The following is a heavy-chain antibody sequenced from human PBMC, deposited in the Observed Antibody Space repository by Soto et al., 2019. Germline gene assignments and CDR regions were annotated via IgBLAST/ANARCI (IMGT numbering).Heavy chain of an antibody. CDR1: GGSISRGDYY. D-gene: IGHD5-12*01. CDR2: IYYSGST. CDR3: ARVQGDGYKVFDY. J-gene: IGHJ4*02. Sequence: SETLSLTCTVSGGSISRGDYYWSWIRQHPGKGLEWIGYIYYSGSTYFNPSLKSRVIISVDTSKNQFSLKLSSVTAADTAVYYCARVQGDGYKVFDYWGQGTLVTVSS. V-gene: IGHV4-31*03.